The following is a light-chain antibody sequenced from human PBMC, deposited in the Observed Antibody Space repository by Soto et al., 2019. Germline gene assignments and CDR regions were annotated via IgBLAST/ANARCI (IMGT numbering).Light chain of an antibody. CDR1: QRISISY. V-gene: IGKV3-20*01. Sequence: EIVLTHSPDTLSLSPWEIATLSCRASQRISISYLAWYQQQPGQAPRLLIYSTSTRATGIPDRFSGSGSGTDFTLTISKLEPGDFAVYYCQQYGGSSWTFGQGTKVDIK. CDR3: QQYGGSSWT. CDR2: STS. J-gene: IGKJ1*01.